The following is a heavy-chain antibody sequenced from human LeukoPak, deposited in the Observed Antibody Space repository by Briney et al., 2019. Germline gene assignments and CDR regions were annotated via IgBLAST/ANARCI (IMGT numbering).Heavy chain of an antibody. V-gene: IGHV3-48*01. D-gene: IGHD4-17*01. CDR1: GFTFNTYS. CDR2: IGSRSTTT. J-gene: IGHJ4*02. CDR3: ARRLRRNYFDY. Sequence: AGGSLRLSCAASGFTFNTYSMNWVRQAPGKGLEWVSYIGSRSTTTYYADSVKGRFTISRDNAKNSLYLQMNSLKAEDTAVYYCARRLRRNYFDYWGQGTLVTVSS.